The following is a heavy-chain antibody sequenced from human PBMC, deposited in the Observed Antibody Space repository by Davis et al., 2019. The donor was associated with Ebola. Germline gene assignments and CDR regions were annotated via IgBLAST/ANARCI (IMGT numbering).Heavy chain of an antibody. D-gene: IGHD5-18*01. CDR2: ISAYNGNT. V-gene: IGHV1-18*04. J-gene: IGHJ3*02. CDR3: AREVRATAMVGDAFDI. Sequence: ASVKVSCKASGYTFTSYGISWVRQAPGQGLEWMGWISAYNGNTNYAQKLQGRVTMTTDTSTSTAYMELRSLRSDDTAVYYCAREVRATAMVGDAFDIWGQGTMVTVSS. CDR1: GYTFTSYG.